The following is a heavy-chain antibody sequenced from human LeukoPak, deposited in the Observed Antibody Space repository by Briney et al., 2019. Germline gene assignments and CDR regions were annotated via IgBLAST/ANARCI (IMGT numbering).Heavy chain of an antibody. CDR1: GGTFSSYA. D-gene: IGHD6-13*01. V-gene: IGHV3-23*01. CDR2: ISASGTDT. CDR3: AKDQTAAVGQLDY. J-gene: IGHJ4*02. Sequence: SCKASGGTFSSYAISWVRQAPGKGLEWVSVISASGTDTYYADSVKGRFTISRDNSQNTLYLHMNSLRAEDTAVYYCAKDQTAAVGQLDYWGQGTVVTVSS.